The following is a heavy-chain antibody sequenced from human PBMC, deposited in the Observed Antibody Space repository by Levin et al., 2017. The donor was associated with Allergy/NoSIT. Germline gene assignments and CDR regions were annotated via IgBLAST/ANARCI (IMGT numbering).Heavy chain of an antibody. D-gene: IGHD5-18*01. Sequence: GESLKISCAASGFTFSSYAMHWVRQAPGKGLEWVAVISYDGSNKYYADSVKGRFTISRDNSKNTLYLQMNSLRAEDTAVYYCARVKRDTAMVHYYYYGMDVWGQGTTVTVSS. J-gene: IGHJ6*02. CDR2: ISYDGSNK. CDR3: ARVKRDTAMVHYYYYGMDV. V-gene: IGHV3-30*04. CDR1: GFTFSSYA.